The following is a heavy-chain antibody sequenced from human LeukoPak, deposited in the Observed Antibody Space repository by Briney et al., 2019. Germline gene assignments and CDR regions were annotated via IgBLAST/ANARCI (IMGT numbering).Heavy chain of an antibody. Sequence: SETLSLTCTVSGGSISSYYWSWIRQPAGKGLEWIGRFYISGSTNYNPSLKNRVTMSVDTSKNQFSLRLNSVTAADTAVYYCARDFLLQSEGLFDYWGQGTLVTVSS. D-gene: IGHD4-11*01. CDR1: GGSISSYY. V-gene: IGHV4-4*07. J-gene: IGHJ4*02. CDR3: ARDFLLQSEGLFDY. CDR2: FYISGST.